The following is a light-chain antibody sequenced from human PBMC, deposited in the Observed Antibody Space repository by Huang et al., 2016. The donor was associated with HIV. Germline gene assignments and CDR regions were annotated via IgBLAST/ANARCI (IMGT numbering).Light chain of an antibody. CDR1: QSVSDN. CDR3: LQYDTWPRT. CDR2: GAS. J-gene: IGKJ1*01. Sequence: EILMTQSPATLSVSPGERATLSCRASQSVSDNLAGYQQKSGEAPRLLIYGASTRASGSPARLSGSGAGTEFTLTISSLQSEDFGVYWCLQYDTWPRTFGQGTKVEIK. V-gene: IGKV3-15*01.